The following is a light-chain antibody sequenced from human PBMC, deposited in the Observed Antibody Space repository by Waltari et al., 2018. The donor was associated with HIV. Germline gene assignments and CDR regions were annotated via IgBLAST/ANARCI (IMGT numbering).Light chain of an antibody. V-gene: IGKV3-11*01. CDR1: QSVSSY. J-gene: IGKJ1*01. Sequence: EIVLTQSPATLSLSPGERVTLSCRASQSVSSYLAWYKQKPGQAPRLLIYDASNRATGIPARFSGSGSGTDFTLTISSLEPEDFAVYYCQQRSNWPPTWTFGQGTKVEIK. CDR2: DAS. CDR3: QQRSNWPPTWT.